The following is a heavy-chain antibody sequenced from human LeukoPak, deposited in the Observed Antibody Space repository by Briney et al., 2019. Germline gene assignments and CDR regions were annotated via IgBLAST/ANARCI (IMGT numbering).Heavy chain of an antibody. D-gene: IGHD3-22*01. CDR3: ARGGRYYYDSSGYYYASGGVGFDY. V-gene: IGHV4-39*07. CDR2: IYYSGST. Sequence: SETLSLTCIVSGGSISSISSNNYHWGWIRQPPGKGLEWIGSIYYSGSTNYNPSLKSRVTISVDTSKNQFSLKLSSVTAADTAVYYCARGGRYYYDSSGYYYASGGVGFDYWGQGTLVTVSS. J-gene: IGHJ4*02. CDR1: GGSISSISSNNYH.